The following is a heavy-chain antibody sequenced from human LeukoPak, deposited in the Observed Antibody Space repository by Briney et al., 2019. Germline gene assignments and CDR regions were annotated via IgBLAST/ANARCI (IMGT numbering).Heavy chain of an antibody. D-gene: IGHD5-12*01. CDR2: IYPGDSDG. V-gene: IGHV5-51*01. CDR1: GYSFNMYW. Sequence: GESLKISCKASGYSFNMYWIGWVRQMSGKGLEGMGSIYPGDSDGRYSPSFQGQVTMSVDKSINTAYLQWSSLKASDTAIYYCARRGPDGGYERRSFDYWGQGTLVTMSS. J-gene: IGHJ4*02. CDR3: ARRGPDGGYERRSFDY.